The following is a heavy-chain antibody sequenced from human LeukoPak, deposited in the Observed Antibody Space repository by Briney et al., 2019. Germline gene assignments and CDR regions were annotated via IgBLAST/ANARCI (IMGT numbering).Heavy chain of an antibody. J-gene: IGHJ4*02. V-gene: IGHV3-21*01. D-gene: IGHD3-22*01. CDR3: ARQKYSRDYDKDFDY. CDR1: GFTFSSYG. CDR2: ISSSSSYI. Sequence: GGSLRLSCAASGFTFSSYGMHWVRQAPGKGLEWVSSISSSSSYIYYADSVKGRFTISRDNAKNSLYLQMNSLRAEDTAVYYCARQKYSRDYDKDFDYWGQGTLVTVSS.